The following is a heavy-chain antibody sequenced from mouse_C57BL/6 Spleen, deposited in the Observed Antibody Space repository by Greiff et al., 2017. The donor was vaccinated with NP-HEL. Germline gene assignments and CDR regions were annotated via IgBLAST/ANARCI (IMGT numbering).Heavy chain of an antibody. Sequence: EVKLQESGGGLVKPGGSLKLSCAASGFTFSSYAMSWVRQTPEKRLEWVATISDGGSYTYYPDNVKGRFTISRDNAKNNLYLQMSHLKSEDTAMYYCATNWDYYYAMDYWGQGTSVTVSS. CDR2: ISDGGSYT. CDR1: GFTFSSYA. CDR3: ATNWDYYYAMDY. J-gene: IGHJ4*01. V-gene: IGHV5-4*03. D-gene: IGHD4-1*02.